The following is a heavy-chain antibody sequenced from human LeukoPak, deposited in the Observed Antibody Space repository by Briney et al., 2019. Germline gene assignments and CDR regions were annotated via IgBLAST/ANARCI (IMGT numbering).Heavy chain of an antibody. Sequence: PSETLSLTSTVPGGSISSYYWSWIRQPPGKGLEWVGYIYYSGSTNYNPSLKSRVTISVDTSKNQFSLKLSSVTAADTAVYYCARGVVAAAGRTFDFWGQGTLVTVSS. J-gene: IGHJ4*02. CDR3: ARGVVAAAGRTFDF. D-gene: IGHD6-13*01. V-gene: IGHV4-59*01. CDR1: GGSISSYY. CDR2: IYYSGST.